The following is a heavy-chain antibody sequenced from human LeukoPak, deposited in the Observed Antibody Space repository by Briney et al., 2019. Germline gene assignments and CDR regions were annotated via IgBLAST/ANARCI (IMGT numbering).Heavy chain of an antibody. CDR2: ISYDGSNK. Sequence: PGGSLRLSCAASGFTFSSYGMHWVRQAPGKGLEWVAVISYDGSNKYYADSVKGRFTISRDNSKNTLYLQMNSLRAEDTAVYYCARDLGWWDSSESYNWFDPWGQGTLVTVSS. CDR3: ARDLGWWDSSESYNWFDP. V-gene: IGHV3-30*03. D-gene: IGHD6-25*01. J-gene: IGHJ5*02. CDR1: GFTFSSYG.